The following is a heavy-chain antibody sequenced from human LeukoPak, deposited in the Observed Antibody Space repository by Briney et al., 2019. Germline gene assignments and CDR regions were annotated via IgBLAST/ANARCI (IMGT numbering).Heavy chain of an antibody. J-gene: IGHJ4*02. CDR2: IKQDGSEK. D-gene: IGHD6-13*01. CDR3: ARLFDASGMDY. CDR1: GFTFSSYW. Sequence: GGSLRLSCAASGFTFSSYWMSWVRQAPGKRLEWVANIKQDGSEKYYVDSVKGRFTISRDNAKNSLYLQMSSLRAEDTAVYYCARLFDASGMDYWGQGTLVTVSS. V-gene: IGHV3-7*01.